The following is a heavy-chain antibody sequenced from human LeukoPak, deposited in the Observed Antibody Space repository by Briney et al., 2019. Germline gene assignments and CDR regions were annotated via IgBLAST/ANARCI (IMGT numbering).Heavy chain of an antibody. Sequence: GGSLRLSCAASGFTFSSYAMHWVRQAPGKGLEWVAVISYDGSNKYYADSVKGRFTISRDNSKNTLYLQMNSLGAEDTAVYYCARAGERVVPAASFFDYWGQGTLVTVSS. CDR1: GFTFSSYA. D-gene: IGHD2-2*01. J-gene: IGHJ4*02. CDR2: ISYDGSNK. CDR3: ARAGERVVPAASFFDY. V-gene: IGHV3-30*04.